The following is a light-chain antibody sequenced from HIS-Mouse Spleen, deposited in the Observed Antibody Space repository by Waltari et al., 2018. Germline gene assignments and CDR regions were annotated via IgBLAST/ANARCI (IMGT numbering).Light chain of an antibody. V-gene: IGLV2-14*03. CDR3: SSYTSSSTYV. CDR1: TSDVGGYTY. Sequence: QSALTQPASVSGSPGQSITISCTGTTSDVGGYTYVSWSQHHPGKAPKLMIYDVSNRPSGVSNRFSGSKSGNTASLTISGLQAEDEADYYCSSYTSSSTYVFGTGTKVTVL. CDR2: DVS. J-gene: IGLJ1*01.